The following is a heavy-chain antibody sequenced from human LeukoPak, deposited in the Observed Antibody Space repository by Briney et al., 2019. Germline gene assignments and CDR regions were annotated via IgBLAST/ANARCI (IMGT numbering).Heavy chain of an antibody. CDR2: IYYSGST. D-gene: IGHD3-10*01. CDR1: GGSISIYY. Sequence: KPSETLSLTCTVSGGSISIYYWSWIRQPPGKGLEWIGYIYYSGSTNYNPSLKSRVTISVDTSKNQFSLKLSSVTAADTAVYYCAIVSVTMVDYWGQGTLVTVSS. CDR3: AIVSVTMVDY. V-gene: IGHV4-59*01. J-gene: IGHJ4*02.